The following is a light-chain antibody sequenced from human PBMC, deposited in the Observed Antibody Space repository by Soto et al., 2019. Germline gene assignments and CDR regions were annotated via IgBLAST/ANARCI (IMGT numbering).Light chain of an antibody. Sequence: EIVMTQSPATLSVSPGERATLSCRASQSVSSNLAWYQQKPGQAPRLLIFGASTRATGIPARFSGSGSGTEFTLTISSLQSEDFVVYYCQQYKNWTPEYTFGQGTKLEIK. CDR1: QSVSSN. V-gene: IGKV3-15*01. CDR2: GAS. J-gene: IGKJ2*01. CDR3: QQYKNWTPEYT.